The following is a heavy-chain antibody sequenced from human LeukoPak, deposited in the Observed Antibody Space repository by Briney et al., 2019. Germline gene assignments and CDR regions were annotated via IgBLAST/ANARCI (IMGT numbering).Heavy chain of an antibody. Sequence: GASVKVSCKASGYTFTNYGINWVRQAPGQGREWMGWISGYNGNTKYAQNFQGRVTMTTDTSTSTGYMEVRSLISNDTAVYYCARAYYYDTSGYYQFDYWGQGTLVTVSS. CDR1: GYTFTNYG. CDR2: ISGYNGNT. V-gene: IGHV1-18*01. D-gene: IGHD3-22*01. J-gene: IGHJ4*02. CDR3: ARAYYYDTSGYYQFDY.